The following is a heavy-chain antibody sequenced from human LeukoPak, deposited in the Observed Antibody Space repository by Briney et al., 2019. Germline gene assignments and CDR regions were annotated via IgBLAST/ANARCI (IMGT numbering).Heavy chain of an antibody. CDR3: AGLGVVVVVAATHRIFDY. CDR2: IYYSGST. CDR1: GGSISSSSYY. J-gene: IGHJ4*02. D-gene: IGHD2-15*01. V-gene: IGHV4-39*07. Sequence: SETLSLTCTVSGGSISSSSYYWGWIRQPPGKGLEWIGSIYYSGSTYYNPSLKSRVTISVDTSKNQFSLKLSSVTAADTAVYYCAGLGVVVVVAATHRIFDYWGQGTLVTVSS.